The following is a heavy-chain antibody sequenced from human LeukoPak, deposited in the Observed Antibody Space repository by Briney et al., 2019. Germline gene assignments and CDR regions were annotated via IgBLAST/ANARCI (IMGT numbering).Heavy chain of an antibody. V-gene: IGHV3-30*02. J-gene: IGHJ4*02. Sequence: GGSLRLSCAASGFIFNSYGMHWVRQAPGKGLEWVAFIRYDGSNKYYADSVKGRFTISRDNSKNTLYLQMNSLRAEDTAVYYCAKDHWSLPLISIVVALRYYFDYWGQGTLVTVSS. D-gene: IGHD3-22*01. CDR2: IRYDGSNK. CDR3: AKDHWSLPLISIVVALRYYFDY. CDR1: GFIFNSYG.